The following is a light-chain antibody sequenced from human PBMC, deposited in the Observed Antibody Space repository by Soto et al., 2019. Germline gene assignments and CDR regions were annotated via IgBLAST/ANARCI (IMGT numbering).Light chain of an antibody. J-gene: IGKJ1*01. CDR2: KAS. Sequence: DIQMTQSPSTLSASVGDRVTITCRASQSISSWLAWYQQKPVKAPKLVIYKASSLESGLPSRFSSSGSGTEFTLTISSLQPDHFATYYCQQYKSYHTFGQGTKVEIK. CDR3: QQYKSYHT. V-gene: IGKV1-5*03. CDR1: QSISSW.